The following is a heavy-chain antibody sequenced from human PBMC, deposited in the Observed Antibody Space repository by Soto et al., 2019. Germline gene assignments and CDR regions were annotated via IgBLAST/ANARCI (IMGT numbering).Heavy chain of an antibody. CDR1: GFTFSSCG. V-gene: IGHV3-23*01. CDR2: ISGSDGST. CDR3: AKEGLSSLYFFDY. J-gene: IGHJ4*02. Sequence: GGSLRLSCAASGFTFSSCGMNWVRQAPGKGLEWVSTISGSDGSTYYADSVKGRFTTSRDNSKNTLYQQMNSLRAEDTAVYYCAKEGLSSLYFFDYWGQGTLVTVSS. D-gene: IGHD2-8*01.